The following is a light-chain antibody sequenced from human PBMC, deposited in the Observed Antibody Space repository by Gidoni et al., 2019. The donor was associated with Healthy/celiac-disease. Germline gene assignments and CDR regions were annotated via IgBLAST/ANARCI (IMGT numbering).Light chain of an antibody. CDR2: DAS. Sequence: DIKMTQSPSSLSASVGDRVTSTFQASQDISNYLNWYQQKPGKAPKLLIYDASNLETVVPSRFSGSGSGTDFTFTISLLQPEDLATYYCQQYDNLPSITFXQXTRLEIK. CDR3: QQYDNLPSIT. V-gene: IGKV1-33*01. CDR1: QDISNY. J-gene: IGKJ5*01.